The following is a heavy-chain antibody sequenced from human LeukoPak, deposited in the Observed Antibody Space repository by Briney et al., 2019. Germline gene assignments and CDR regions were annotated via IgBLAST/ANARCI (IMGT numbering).Heavy chain of an antibody. D-gene: IGHD6-19*01. CDR1: GYTLTSNG. J-gene: IGHJ6*03. CDR2: ISAYQGNT. V-gene: IGHV1-18*01. CDR3: VGSGWPGGYYDMDV. Sequence: ASVKVSCKASGYTLTSNGIRRVRQAPGQPIEWTGWISAYQGNTNYAQKLQGRLTMTTDTSTSTAYVELRSRRSDDTVVYYCVGSGWPGGYYDMDVWGKGTTVTVSS.